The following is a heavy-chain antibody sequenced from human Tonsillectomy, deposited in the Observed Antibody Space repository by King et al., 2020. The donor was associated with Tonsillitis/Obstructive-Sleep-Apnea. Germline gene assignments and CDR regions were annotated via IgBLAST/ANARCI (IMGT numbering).Heavy chain of an antibody. Sequence: VQLVESGGGVVQPGRSLRLSCAASGFTFSSYGMHWVRQAPGKGLEWVALISYDGSNKYYADSVRGRFTISRDNSKNTLYLQMNSLRTDDTAVFYCARGGYTGPQNIFYYHGMDVWGQGTTVTVSS. CDR3: ARGGYTGPQNIFYYHGMDV. CDR2: ISYDGSNK. V-gene: IGHV3-33*05. D-gene: IGHD2-21*01. CDR1: GFTFSSYG. J-gene: IGHJ6*01.